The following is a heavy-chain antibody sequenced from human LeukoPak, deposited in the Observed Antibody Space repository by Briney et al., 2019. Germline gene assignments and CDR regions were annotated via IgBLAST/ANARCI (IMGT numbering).Heavy chain of an antibody. V-gene: IGHV6-1*01. CDR1: GDSVSSNNAA. J-gene: IGHJ4*02. D-gene: IGHD6-19*01. CDR3: ARDTLVAGPTAFDY. Sequence: SQTLSLTCAISGDSVSSNNAAWNWIRQSPSRGLEWLGRTYYRSKWYNDYAVSVKSRITINPDTSKNQFSLQLNSVTPEDTAVYYCARDTLVAGPTAFDYWGQGTLVTVSS. CDR2: TYYRSKWYN.